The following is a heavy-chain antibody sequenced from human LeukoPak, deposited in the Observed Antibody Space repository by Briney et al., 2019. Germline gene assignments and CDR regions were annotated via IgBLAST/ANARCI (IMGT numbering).Heavy chain of an antibody. CDR1: GFTFSNAW. CDR2: IKSKTDGGTT. J-gene: IGHJ6*04. D-gene: IGHD3-22*01. Sequence: GGSLRLSCAASGFTFSNAWMSWVRQAPGKGLEWVGRIKSKTDGGTTDYAAPVKGRFTISRDNSKNTLHLQMNSLKTEDTAVYYCTTIPVQNKRLSDYYYDSSGDSARKQTDVRGKGTTVTVSS. V-gene: IGHV3-15*01. CDR3: TTIPVQNKRLSDYYYDSSGDSARKQTDV.